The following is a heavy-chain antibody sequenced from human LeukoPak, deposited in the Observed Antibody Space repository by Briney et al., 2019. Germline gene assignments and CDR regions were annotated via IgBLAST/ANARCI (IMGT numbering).Heavy chain of an antibody. J-gene: IGHJ4*02. CDR1: GFTLSSYS. V-gene: IGHV3-48*01. D-gene: IGHD1-14*01. CDR2: INSRSSSI. CDR3: AREPNFDDHAFDY. Sequence: PGGSLRLSCAASGFTLSSYSMNWVRQAPGKGLEWVSYINSRSSSIDYAGSVKGRFTISRDNAKNSLYLQINSLRAEDTVIYYCAREPNFDDHAFDYWGQGTLVTVSS.